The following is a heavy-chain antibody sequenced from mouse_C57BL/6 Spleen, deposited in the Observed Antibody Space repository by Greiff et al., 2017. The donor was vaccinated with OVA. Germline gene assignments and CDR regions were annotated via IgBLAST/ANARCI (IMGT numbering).Heavy chain of an antibody. Sequence: EVNVVESGGGLVKPGGSLKLSCAASGFTFSSYAMSWVRQTPEKRLEWVATISDGGSYTYYPDNVKGRFTISRDNAKNNLYLQMSHLKSEDTAMYYCARGGGYDGPWFAYWGQGTLVTVSA. CDR3: ARGGGYDGPWFAY. V-gene: IGHV5-4*03. CDR1: GFTFSSYA. D-gene: IGHD2-2*01. CDR2: ISDGGSYT. J-gene: IGHJ3*01.